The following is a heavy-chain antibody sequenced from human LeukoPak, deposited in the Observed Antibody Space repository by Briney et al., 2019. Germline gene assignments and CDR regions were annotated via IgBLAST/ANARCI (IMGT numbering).Heavy chain of an antibody. Sequence: SQTLSLTCNVSGGSISSTSYSWGWIRQPPGKGLEWIGSIYYGGSTYYNPSLKSRVTISVDTSKNQFSLKLRSVTGADTAVYYCASLGTYRFDYWGQGTLVTVSS. V-gene: IGHV4-39*07. CDR2: IYYGGST. D-gene: IGHD1-26*01. CDR1: GGSISSTSYS. J-gene: IGHJ4*02. CDR3: ASLGTYRFDY.